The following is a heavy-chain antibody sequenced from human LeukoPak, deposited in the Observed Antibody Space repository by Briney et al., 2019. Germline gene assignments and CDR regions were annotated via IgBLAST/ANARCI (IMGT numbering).Heavy chain of an antibody. Sequence: GASVKLSCNASGYTFTGYYMHWVRQAPGPGLEWMGWINPNSGGTNYAQKFQGRVTMTRDTSISTACMELSRLRSDDTAVYYCARGWAYYYDSSGHYYFDYWGQGTLVTVSS. J-gene: IGHJ4*02. CDR1: GYTFTGYY. CDR3: ARGWAYYYDSSGHYYFDY. V-gene: IGHV1-2*02. CDR2: INPNSGGT. D-gene: IGHD3-22*01.